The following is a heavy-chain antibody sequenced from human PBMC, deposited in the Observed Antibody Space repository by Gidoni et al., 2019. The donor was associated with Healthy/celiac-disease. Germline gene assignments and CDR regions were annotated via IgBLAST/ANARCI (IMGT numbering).Heavy chain of an antibody. V-gene: IGHV3-48*01. CDR3: ARERQQLQYNWFDP. J-gene: IGHJ5*02. CDR2: ISSSSSTI. CDR1: GFTFSSYS. Sequence: EVQLVESGGGLVQPGGSLRLSCAASGFTFSSYSMHWVRQAPGKGLEWVSYISSSSSTIYYADSVKGRFTISRDNAKNSLYLQMNSLRAEDTAVYYCARERQQLQYNWFDPWGQGTLVTVSS. D-gene: IGHD6-13*01.